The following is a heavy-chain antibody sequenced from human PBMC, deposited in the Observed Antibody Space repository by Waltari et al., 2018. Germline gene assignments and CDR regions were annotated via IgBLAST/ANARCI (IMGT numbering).Heavy chain of an antibody. CDR2: IYSGGST. CDR3: AKDETYSSSWYYFDY. D-gene: IGHD6-13*01. V-gene: IGHV3-23*03. Sequence: EVQLLGSGGGLVQPGGSLSLSCAASGFTFSSYAMGWVRQAPGKGLEWVSVIYSGGSTYYADSVKGRFTISRDNSKNTLYLQMNSLRAEDTAVYYCAKDETYSSSWYYFDYWGQGTLVTVSS. CDR1: GFTFSSYA. J-gene: IGHJ4*02.